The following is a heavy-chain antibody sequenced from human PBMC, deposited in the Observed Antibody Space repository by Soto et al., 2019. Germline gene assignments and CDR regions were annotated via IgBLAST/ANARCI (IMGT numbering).Heavy chain of an antibody. Sequence: QVQLVQSGAEVKKPGASVKVSCKASGYTFTSFGISWVRQAPRQGLEWMGWISAYNGNTKYAQKFQGRVTITTDTATTTAFMELRSLRSDDTAVYYCARDPLTSYCSGPSCYLGYAFDIWGQGTMVTVS. CDR1: GYTFTSFG. CDR2: ISAYNGNT. J-gene: IGHJ3*02. CDR3: ARDPLTSYCSGPSCYLGYAFDI. D-gene: IGHD2-2*01. V-gene: IGHV1-18*01.